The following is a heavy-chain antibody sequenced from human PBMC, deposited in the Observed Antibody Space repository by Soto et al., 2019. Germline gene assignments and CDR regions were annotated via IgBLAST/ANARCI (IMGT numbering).Heavy chain of an antibody. J-gene: IGHJ4*02. D-gene: IGHD3-22*01. Sequence: GASVKVSCKASGYTFTSYGISWVRQAPGQGLEWMGWISAYNGNPNYAQKLQGRVTMTTDTSTSTAYMELRSLRSDDTAVYYCARELYYYDSSGYYPDYWGQGTLVTVSS. CDR3: ARELYYYDSSGYYPDY. CDR1: GYTFTSYG. V-gene: IGHV1-18*01. CDR2: ISAYNGNP.